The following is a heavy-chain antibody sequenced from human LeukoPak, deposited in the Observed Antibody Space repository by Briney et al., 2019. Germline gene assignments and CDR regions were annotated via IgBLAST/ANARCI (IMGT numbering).Heavy chain of an antibody. J-gene: IGHJ4*02. V-gene: IGHV3-23*01. CDR3: AKHFCTGLDCSLFDS. CDR1: GFTMSHYG. CDR2: IRSAVETT. D-gene: IGHD3/OR15-3a*01. Sequence: GGSLRLSCAASGFTMSHYGVSWVRQAPGKGLEWISGIRSAVETTHYADSVKGWFIISRDDSKNALSLQLNSLRPEDTALCYCAKHFCTGLDCSLFDSWGQGTLVTVSS.